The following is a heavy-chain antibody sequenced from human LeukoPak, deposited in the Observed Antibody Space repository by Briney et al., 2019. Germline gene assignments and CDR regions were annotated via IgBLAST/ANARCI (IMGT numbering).Heavy chain of an antibody. CDR2: IGHDGSYK. Sequence: TGGSLRLSCIVSAFTFNTYGFHWFRQTPDKGLEWLAFIGHDGSYKHYVDSVRGRFTISRDNSKNTVYLQMNSLRTDDTALYRCAKDLSYSFDIWGQGTKVTVSS. V-gene: IGHV3-30*02. CDR3: AKDLSYSFDI. D-gene: IGHD2-15*01. CDR1: AFTFNTYG. J-gene: IGHJ3*02.